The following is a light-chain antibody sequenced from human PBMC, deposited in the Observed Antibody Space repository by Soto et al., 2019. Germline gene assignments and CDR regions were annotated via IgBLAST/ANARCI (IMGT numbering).Light chain of an antibody. J-gene: IGKJ2*01. CDR3: QLYNIYPSIYT. Sequence: DLQMTQSPSTLSASVGDRVTITCRASQSISSWLAWYQQKPGKAPKLLIYDASSLESGVPSRFSGSGSGSEFTCHISSLHPDGFSAYYCQLYNIYPSIYTFGQRTKMEIK. CDR1: QSISSW. V-gene: IGKV1-5*01. CDR2: DAS.